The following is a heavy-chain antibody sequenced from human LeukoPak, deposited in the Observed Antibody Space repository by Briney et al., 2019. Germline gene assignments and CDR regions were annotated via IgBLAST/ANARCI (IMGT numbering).Heavy chain of an antibody. CDR1: GGTFSSYA. Sequence: ASVKVSCKASGGTFSSYAISWVRQAPGQGLEWMGGIIPIFGTANYAQKFQGRVTITADESTSTAYMELSSLRSEDTAVYYCARVPRIQLWSDAFDIWGQGTMVTVSS. CDR2: IIPIFGTA. CDR3: ARVPRIQLWSDAFDI. V-gene: IGHV1-69*13. J-gene: IGHJ3*02. D-gene: IGHD5-18*01.